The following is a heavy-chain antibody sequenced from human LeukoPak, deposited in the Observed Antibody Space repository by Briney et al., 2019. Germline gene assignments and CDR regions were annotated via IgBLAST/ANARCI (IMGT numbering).Heavy chain of an antibody. CDR3: ARELGYCSDGSCYSSWFDP. J-gene: IGHJ5*02. Sequence: ASEKVSLKASVYSCTIYAMHWVRKAPGQRLEWMGWINADNGNRKYSQNFQGRVTITRDTSARTAYLALSSLRSDDTAVHFCARELGYCSDGSCYSSWFDPWGQGTLVTVSS. CDR2: INADNGNR. D-gene: IGHD2-15*01. V-gene: IGHV1-3*01. CDR1: VYSCTIYA.